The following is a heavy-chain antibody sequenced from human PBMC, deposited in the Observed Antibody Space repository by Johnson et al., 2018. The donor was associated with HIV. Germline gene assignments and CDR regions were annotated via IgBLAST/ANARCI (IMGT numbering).Heavy chain of an antibody. J-gene: IGHJ3*02. Sequence: QVQLVESGGGVVQPGRSLRLSCAASGFPFSTYSMHWVRQAPGKGLEWVTVISHDGSNKYYADSLKGRFTISRDNSKNTLYLQMNSLRAEDTALYYCARSIVVVINDAFDIWGQGTMVTVSS. CDR1: GFPFSTYS. V-gene: IGHV3-30-3*01. CDR3: ARSIVVVINDAFDI. D-gene: IGHD3-22*01. CDR2: ISHDGSNK.